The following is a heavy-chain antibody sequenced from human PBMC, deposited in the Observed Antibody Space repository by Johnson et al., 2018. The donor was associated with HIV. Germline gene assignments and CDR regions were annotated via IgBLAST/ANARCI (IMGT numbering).Heavy chain of an antibody. Sequence: VQLVESGGGLVQPGGSLSLSCGASGFSVTNTYMNWVRQAPGKGLEWVSVIYSGGSTYYADSVKGRFTISRDNSKNTLYLQMNSLRAEDTAVYYCARAIDYYDSSGYSRRDAFDIWGQGTLVTVSS. CDR1: GFSVTNTY. D-gene: IGHD3-22*01. V-gene: IGHV3-66*01. CDR3: ARAIDYYDSSGYSRRDAFDI. J-gene: IGHJ3*02. CDR2: IYSGGST.